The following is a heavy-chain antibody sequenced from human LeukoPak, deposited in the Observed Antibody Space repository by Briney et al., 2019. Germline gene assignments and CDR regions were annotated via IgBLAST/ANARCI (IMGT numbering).Heavy chain of an antibody. Sequence: GRSLRLPCAASGFTFRSYAMHWFRQAPGKGLEWVAGISYDGTNKYYADSVKGRFTISRDNSKNTLYLQMNSLRTDDTAVYYCARESPACGEDCYFDYWGQGTLVTVSS. D-gene: IGHD2-21*02. CDR2: ISYDGTNK. CDR3: ARESPACGEDCYFDY. J-gene: IGHJ4*02. V-gene: IGHV3-30-3*01. CDR1: GFTFRSYA.